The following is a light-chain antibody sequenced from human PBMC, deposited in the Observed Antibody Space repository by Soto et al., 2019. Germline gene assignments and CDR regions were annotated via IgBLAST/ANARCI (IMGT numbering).Light chain of an antibody. CDR3: QQSYSSRRVT. V-gene: IGKV1-39*01. CDR1: QNIDRD. CDR2: TSS. J-gene: IGKJ4*01. Sequence: DIQMSQSPSSLSASVGDRVTITCRASQNIDRDLNWYQQKSGKAPQVLIYTSSRLQTGVPSRFSGSGSGTNFTLTISSLQPEDFATYYCQQSYSSRRVTFDGGTKVEIK.